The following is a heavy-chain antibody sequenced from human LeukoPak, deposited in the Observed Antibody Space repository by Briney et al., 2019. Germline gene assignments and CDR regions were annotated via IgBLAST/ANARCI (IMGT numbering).Heavy chain of an antibody. D-gene: IGHD5-18*01. J-gene: IGHJ4*02. CDR2: IYYSGST. CDR1: GGSISSYY. V-gene: IGHV4-59*12. CDR3: ARPNVDTAMGFDY. Sequence: SETLSLTCTVSGGSISSYYWSWIRQPPGKGLEWIGSIYYSGSTYYNPSLKSRVTISVDTSKNQFSLKLSSVTAADTAVYYCARPNVDTAMGFDYWGQGTLVTVSS.